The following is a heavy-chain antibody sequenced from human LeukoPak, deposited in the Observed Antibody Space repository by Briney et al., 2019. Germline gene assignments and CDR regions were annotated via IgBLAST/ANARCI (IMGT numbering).Heavy chain of an antibody. CDR3: ARHRRSWIQLDAFDI. V-gene: IGHV1-18*01. J-gene: IGHJ3*02. D-gene: IGHD5-18*01. CDR2: ISAYHGNT. CDR1: GYTFTSYG. Sequence: ASVKVSCKASGYTFTSYGINWVRQAPGEGLEWMGWISAYHGNTNYAQKLQGRVSMTTDTSTSTAYMELRSLRSDDTAVYYCARHRRSWIQLDAFDIWGQGTMVTVSS.